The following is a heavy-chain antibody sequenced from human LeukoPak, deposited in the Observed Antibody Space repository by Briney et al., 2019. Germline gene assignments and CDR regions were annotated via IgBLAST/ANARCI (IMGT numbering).Heavy chain of an antibody. D-gene: IGHD2-2*01. CDR1: GFTFSTYD. CDR2: ISSSGSTK. V-gene: IGHV3-48*03. J-gene: IGHJ4*02. Sequence: PGGSLRLSCAASGFTFSTYDMNWVRHAPGKGREWVSYISSSGSTKFYADSVRGRFTISRDNAKNSLDLQMNSLRAEDTAVYYCARDARYCSSNTCYYYFDYWGQGTLVTVSS. CDR3: ARDARYCSSNTCYYYFDY.